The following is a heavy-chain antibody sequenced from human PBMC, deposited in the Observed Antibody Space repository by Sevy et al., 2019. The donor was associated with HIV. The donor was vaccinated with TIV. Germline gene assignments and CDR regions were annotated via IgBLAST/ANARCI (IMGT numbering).Heavy chain of an antibody. J-gene: IGHJ4*02. CDR2: ISQTYDGSNK. CDR3: ARDNSGYFFFDY. V-gene: IGHV3-30-3*01. CDR1: GFTFGSYT. D-gene: IGHD3-22*01. Sequence: GGSLRLSCAASGFTFGSYTLHWVRQAPGKGLEWVALISQTYDGSNKYYTDSVKGRFTISRDNSKNTLYLQLNSLRAEDTAVYYCARDNSGYFFFDYWGQGTLVTVSS.